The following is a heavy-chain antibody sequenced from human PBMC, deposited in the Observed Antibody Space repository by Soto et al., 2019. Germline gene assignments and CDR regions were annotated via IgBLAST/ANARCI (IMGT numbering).Heavy chain of an antibody. J-gene: IGHJ6*02. Sequence: QMQLVQSGPEVKKPGTSVKVSCKASGFTFTSSAMQWVRQARGQRLEWIGWIVVGSGNTNYAQKFQERVTITRDMSTSTAYMELSSLRSEDTAVYYCAADKAGSGCYDSSGYYYYYYGMDVWGQGTTVTVSS. CDR1: GFTFTSSA. D-gene: IGHD3-22*01. V-gene: IGHV1-58*02. CDR2: IVVGSGNT. CDR3: AADKAGSGCYDSSGYYYYYYGMDV.